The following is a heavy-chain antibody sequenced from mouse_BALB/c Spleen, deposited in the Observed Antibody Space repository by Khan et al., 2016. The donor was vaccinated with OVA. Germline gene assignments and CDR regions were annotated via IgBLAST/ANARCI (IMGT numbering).Heavy chain of an antibody. CDR2: IIPSSGYT. Sequence: QVQLKESVAELVKPGASVKMSCKASGYTFTSYTMHWVKQRPGQGLEWIGYIIPSSGYTKYNQKFKDKATLTADKSSSTSYMQLSSLTSEDSAVYYCARKSTRASYWGQGTTLTVAS. J-gene: IGHJ2*01. CDR3: ARKSTRASY. V-gene: IGHV1-4*01. CDR1: GYTFTSYT. D-gene: IGHD3-1*01.